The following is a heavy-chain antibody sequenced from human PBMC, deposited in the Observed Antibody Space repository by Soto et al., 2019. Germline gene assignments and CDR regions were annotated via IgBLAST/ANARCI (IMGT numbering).Heavy chain of an antibody. CDR1: GFTFTSSA. CDR3: AAPRPNRYYYYYMDV. V-gene: IGHV1-58*02. CDR2: IVVGSGNT. Sequence: SVKVSCKASGFTFTSSAMQWLRQARGQRLEWIGWIVVGSGNTNYAQKFQERVTITRDMSTSTAYMELSSLRSEDTAVYYCAAPRPNRYYYYYMDVWDKGTTVTVSS. J-gene: IGHJ6*03.